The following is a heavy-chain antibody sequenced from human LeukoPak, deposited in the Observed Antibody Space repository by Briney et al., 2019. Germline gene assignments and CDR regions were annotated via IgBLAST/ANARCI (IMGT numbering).Heavy chain of an antibody. V-gene: IGHV3-7*01. CDR3: ARDYYDFWSGYYLSRSYYYYMDV. Sequence: GGSLRLSCAASGFTFSSYWMSWVRQAPGKGLEWVANIKQDGSEKYYVDSVKGRFTISRDNAKNSLYLQMNSLRAEDTAVYYCARDYYDFWSGYYLSRSYYYYMDVWGKGTTVTVSS. D-gene: IGHD3-3*01. CDR2: IKQDGSEK. J-gene: IGHJ6*03. CDR1: GFTFSSYW.